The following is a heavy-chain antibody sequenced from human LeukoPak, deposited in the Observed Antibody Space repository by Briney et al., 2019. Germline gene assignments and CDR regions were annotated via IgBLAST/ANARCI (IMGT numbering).Heavy chain of an antibody. Sequence: GGSLRLSCRASGFPFSSYRINWVRQAPGKGLEWVANINQDGSEKYYVDSVKGRFTMSRDNAKASLYLQLNSLKAEDTAVYYCATAATNTMPLDVWGKGTKVTVSS. CDR3: ATAATNTMPLDV. J-gene: IGHJ6*04. CDR1: GFPFSSYR. V-gene: IGHV3-7*01. D-gene: IGHD2-2*01. CDR2: INQDGSEK.